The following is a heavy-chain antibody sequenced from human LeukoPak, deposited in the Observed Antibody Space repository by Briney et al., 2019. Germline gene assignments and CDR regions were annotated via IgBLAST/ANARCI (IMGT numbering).Heavy chain of an antibody. D-gene: IGHD5-18*01. CDR2: INSAGKT. CDR1: GFTVSSHY. CDR3: ARIWTVDTALVSTDS. J-gene: IGHJ5*01. Sequence: GGSLRLSCASSGFTVSSHYMSWARQAPGKGLEWVSVINSAGKTYYADSVKGRFTISRDSSKNTLYLQMNSLRAEDTAVYYCARIWTVDTALVSTDSWGQGILVTVSS. V-gene: IGHV3-66*01.